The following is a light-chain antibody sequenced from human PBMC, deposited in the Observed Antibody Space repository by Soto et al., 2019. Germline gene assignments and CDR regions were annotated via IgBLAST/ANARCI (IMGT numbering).Light chain of an antibody. Sequence: DIQMTQPPSSLSASVGDRVTITCRASQTISFYLNWYQQKPGKAPKLLIYAASNLQSGVPSRFSASGSGTEFTITLNSLHPEEFATYYCQQAYSTPWTFGQGTIVEIK. V-gene: IGKV1-39*01. CDR1: QTISFY. J-gene: IGKJ1*01. CDR2: AAS. CDR3: QQAYSTPWT.